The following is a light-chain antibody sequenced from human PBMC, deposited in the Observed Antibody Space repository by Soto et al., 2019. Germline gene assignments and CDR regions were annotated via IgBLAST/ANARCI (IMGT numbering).Light chain of an antibody. CDR1: QSLLHSDGYNY. CDR2: LGC. J-gene: IGKJ3*01. Sequence: DIVMTQSPLYLPVTPGEPASISCRSSQSLLHSDGYNYLDWYLQKPGQSPQLLIYLGCNRASGVPDRFSGSGSGTDFTLKISRVEAEDVGVYYCMQALQTPLFTFGPGTKVDLK. V-gene: IGKV2-28*01. CDR3: MQALQTPLFT.